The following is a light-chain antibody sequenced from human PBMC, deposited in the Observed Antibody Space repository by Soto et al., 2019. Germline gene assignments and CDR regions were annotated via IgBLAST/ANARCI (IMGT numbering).Light chain of an antibody. V-gene: IGKV1-5*03. CDR2: KAS. CDR1: QSISSW. CDR3: KQYKTFPT. J-gene: IGKJ4*01. Sequence: DIQMTQSPSTLSASVGDRVTITCRASQSISSWLAWYQQKPGKAPKLLIYKASSLESGVPSRFSGSGAGADFTLTISSLQPDDVATYYCKQYKTFPTFGGGTKVEI.